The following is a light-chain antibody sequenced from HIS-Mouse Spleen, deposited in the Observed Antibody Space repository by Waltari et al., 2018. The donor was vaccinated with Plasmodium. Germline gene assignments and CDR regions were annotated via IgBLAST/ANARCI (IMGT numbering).Light chain of an antibody. V-gene: IGKV3-15*01. CDR2: GAS. CDR3: QQYNNWSFT. CDR1: QSVSSN. Sequence: EIVMTQSPATLSVSPGERATLSCRASQSVSSNLAWYQQKPGQAPSLLIYGASTRATGIPARFSGSGSGTEFTLTISSLQSEDFAVYYCQQYNNWSFTVGPGTKVDIK. J-gene: IGKJ3*01.